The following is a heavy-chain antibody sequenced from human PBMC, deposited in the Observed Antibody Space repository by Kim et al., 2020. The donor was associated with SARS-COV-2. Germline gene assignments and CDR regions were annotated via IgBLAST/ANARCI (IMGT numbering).Heavy chain of an antibody. CDR2: IYYSGST. Sequence: SETLSLTCTVSGGSISSYYWSWIRQPPGKGLEWIGYIYYSGSTNYNPSLKSRVTISVDTSKNQFSLKLSSVTAADTAVYYCARTPRGEIDYWGQGTLVTVSS. J-gene: IGHJ4*02. D-gene: IGHD3-10*01. CDR3: ARTPRGEIDY. V-gene: IGHV4-59*08. CDR1: GGSISSYY.